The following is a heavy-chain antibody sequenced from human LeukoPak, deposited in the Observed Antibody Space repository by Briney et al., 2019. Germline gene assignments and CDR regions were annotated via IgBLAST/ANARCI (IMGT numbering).Heavy chain of an antibody. CDR2: LSGSGGST. V-gene: IGHV3-23*01. Sequence: GGSLRLSCAASGFTFSSYIMSWVRQAPAKGLEWVSGLSGSGGSTYYADSVKGRFTISRDNSKNTLYLQMNSLRAEDTAVYYCAKDMGNYFFDYWGQGTLVTVSS. CDR1: GFTFSSYI. CDR3: AKDMGNYFFDY. D-gene: IGHD1-26*01. J-gene: IGHJ4*02.